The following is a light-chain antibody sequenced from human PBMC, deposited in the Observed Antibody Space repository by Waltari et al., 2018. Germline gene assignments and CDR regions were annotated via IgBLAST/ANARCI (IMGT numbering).Light chain of an antibody. CDR3: QKYNSAPRT. J-gene: IGKJ1*01. CDR1: QGISNY. Sequence: SVGDRVTITCRASQGISNYLAWYQQKPGKVPKLLIYAASTLQSGVPSRFSGSGSGTDFTLTISSLQPEDVATYYCQKYNSAPRTFGQGTKVEIK. CDR2: AAS. V-gene: IGKV1-27*01.